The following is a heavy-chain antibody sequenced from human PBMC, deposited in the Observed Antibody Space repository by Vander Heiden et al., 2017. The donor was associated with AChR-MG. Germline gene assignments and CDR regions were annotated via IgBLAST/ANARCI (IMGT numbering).Heavy chain of an antibody. CDR1: GGSFSGHY. Sequence: QVQLQQWGAGLLKPSETLSLTCAVYGGSFSGHYWSWIRQPPGKGLEWIGEINHSGSTNYNPSLKSRVTISVDTSKNQFSLKLSSVTAADTAVYYCARGYYYGSAALGVWGQGTTVTVSS. D-gene: IGHD3-10*01. J-gene: IGHJ6*02. V-gene: IGHV4-34*01. CDR2: INHSGST. CDR3: ARGYYYGSAALGV.